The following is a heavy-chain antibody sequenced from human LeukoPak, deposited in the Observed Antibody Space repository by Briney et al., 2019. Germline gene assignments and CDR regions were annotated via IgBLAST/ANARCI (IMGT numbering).Heavy chain of an antibody. Sequence: SETLSLTCTVSGGSISSSSSYYWGWIRQPPGKGLEWIGSRSYSGTTYYNPSLKSRVTISVDTSKNQFSLKLNSVTAADTAVYYCARTTYYYDSSGFPENWIDPWGQGTLVTVSS. CDR3: ARTTYYYDSSGFPENWIDP. CDR1: GGSISSSSSYY. CDR2: RSYSGTT. J-gene: IGHJ5*02. V-gene: IGHV4-39*01. D-gene: IGHD3-22*01.